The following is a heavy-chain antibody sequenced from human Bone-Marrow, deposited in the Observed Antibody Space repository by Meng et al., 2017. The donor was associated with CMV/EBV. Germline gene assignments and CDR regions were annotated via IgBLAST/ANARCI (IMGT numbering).Heavy chain of an antibody. J-gene: IGHJ6*02. CDR2: IYYSGSP. CDR1: GGSISSSSYY. Sequence: GSLRLSCTVSGGSISSSSYYWGWIRQPPGKGLEWIGSIYYSGSPYYNPSLKSRLTISVDMSKNQFSLKLNSVTAADTAVYYCASGGMDVWGQGTSVTVSS. CDR3: ASGGMDV. V-gene: IGHV4-39*07.